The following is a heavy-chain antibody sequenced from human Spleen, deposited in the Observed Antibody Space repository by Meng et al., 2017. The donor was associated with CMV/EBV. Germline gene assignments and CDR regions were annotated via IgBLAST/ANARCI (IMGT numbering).Heavy chain of an antibody. CDR2: IIPILGLS. CDR1: GGTFGSNA. D-gene: IGHD3-16*01. Sequence: KATGGTFGSNAVRWVRQAPGQGLEWMGGIIPILGLSTYAQRFQGRVTITADKSPGTGYMEVPSLRFDDTAVYYCVTYQYDSGWTEDSWGQGTLVTVSS. J-gene: IGHJ4*02. CDR3: VTYQYDSGWTEDS. V-gene: IGHV1-69*10.